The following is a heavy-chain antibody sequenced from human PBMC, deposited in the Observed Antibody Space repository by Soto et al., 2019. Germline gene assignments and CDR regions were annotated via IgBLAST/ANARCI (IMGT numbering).Heavy chain of an antibody. Sequence: ASVKVSCKASGYTFTSYGISWVRQAPGQGLEWMGWISACNGNTNYAQKLQGRVTMTTDTSTSTAYMELRSLRSDDTAVYYCARNYDSRRSWSVDYYYYYGMDVWGQGTTVTVSS. CDR1: GYTFTSYG. CDR2: ISACNGNT. CDR3: ARNYDSRRSWSVDYYYYYGMDV. V-gene: IGHV1-18*04. J-gene: IGHJ6*02. D-gene: IGHD3-22*01.